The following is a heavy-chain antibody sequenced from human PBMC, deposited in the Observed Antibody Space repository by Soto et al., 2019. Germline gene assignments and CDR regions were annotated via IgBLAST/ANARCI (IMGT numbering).Heavy chain of an antibody. D-gene: IGHD2-2*01. CDR2: INPSGGTT. V-gene: IGHV1-46*03. CDR3: ARSWWGTDRLLAYNWLGA. J-gene: IGHJ5*02. CDR1: GYTFISYY. Sequence: GSSVKVSCKASGYTFISYYTHWVRQAPGRGLEWMGTINPSGGTTSYAQKFQGRVTMTRDTSTSTVYMELSSLRSEDTAVYYCARSWWGTDRLLAYNWLGAWGQGTLVTVSS.